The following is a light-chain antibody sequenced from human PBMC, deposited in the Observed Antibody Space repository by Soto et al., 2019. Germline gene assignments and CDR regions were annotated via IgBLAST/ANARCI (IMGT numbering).Light chain of an antibody. V-gene: IGLV2-14*01. Sequence: QSALTQPASVSGSPGQSITISCTGTGSDVAGYNYVSWYQQHPGKAPKVIIYDVSNRPSGVSNRFSGSKSGNTASLTISGLQSEDQADYYCSSYTSASTPLVFGGGTKLTVL. CDR1: GSDVAGYNY. CDR3: SSYTSASTPLV. CDR2: DVS. J-gene: IGLJ2*01.